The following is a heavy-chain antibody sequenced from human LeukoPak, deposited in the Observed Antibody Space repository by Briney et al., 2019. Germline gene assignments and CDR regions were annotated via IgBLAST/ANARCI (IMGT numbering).Heavy chain of an antibody. V-gene: IGHV3-11*05. CDR1: GFTFSNYY. J-gene: IGHJ4*02. D-gene: IGHD6-13*01. Sequence: PGGSLRLSCAASGFTFSNYYMSWIRQAPGKGLVWVSYISSRSSNKEYADSVKGRFTISRDNSKNSLYLQMNSLRAEDTALYYCAKASRGSSSWYQGTDYFDYWGQGTLVTVSS. CDR2: ISSRSSNK. CDR3: AKASRGSSSWYQGTDYFDY.